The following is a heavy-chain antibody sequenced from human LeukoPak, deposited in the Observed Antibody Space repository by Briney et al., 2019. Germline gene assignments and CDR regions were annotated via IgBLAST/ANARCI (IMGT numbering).Heavy chain of an antibody. CDR1: GFTFSNYW. V-gene: IGHV3-7*01. Sequence: GGSLRLSCSASGFTFSNYWMGWVRQAPGKGLEWVANIKQDESEKYYVDSVKGRFTISRDNAKSSLYLQMNSLRAEDTAVYYCARALDSSSSRYQAFEEWGQGTPVTVSS. J-gene: IGHJ4*02. D-gene: IGHD2-2*01. CDR2: IKQDESEK. CDR3: ARALDSSSSRYQAFEE.